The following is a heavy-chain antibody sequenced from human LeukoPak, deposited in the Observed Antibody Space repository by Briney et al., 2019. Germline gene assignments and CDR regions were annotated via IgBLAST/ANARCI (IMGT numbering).Heavy chain of an antibody. V-gene: IGHV3-9*01. CDR2: ISWNSGSI. CDR1: GFTFDAYA. CDR3: AKGKVGATFDAFDI. Sequence: PAGRSLRLSCAASGFTFDAYAMHWVRQAPGKGLEWVSGISWNSGSIGYADSVKGRFTISRDNAKNSLYLQMNSLRAEDTALYYCAKGKVGATFDAFDIWGQGTMVTVSS. J-gene: IGHJ3*02. D-gene: IGHD1-26*01.